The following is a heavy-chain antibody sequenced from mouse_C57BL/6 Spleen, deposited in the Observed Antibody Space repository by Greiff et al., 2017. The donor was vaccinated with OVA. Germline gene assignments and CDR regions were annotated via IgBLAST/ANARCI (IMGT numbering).Heavy chain of an antibody. CDR1: GYTFTGYW. V-gene: IGHV1-9*01. J-gene: IGHJ3*01. D-gene: IGHD2-4*01. CDR3: ASLQRLYDYDGGFAY. CDR2: ILPGSGST. Sequence: VQRVESGAELMKPGASVKLSCKATGYTFTGYWIEWVKQRPGHGLEWIGEILPGSGSTNYNEKFKGKATFTADTSSNTAYMQLSSLTTEDSAIYYCASLQRLYDYDGGFAYWGQGTLVTVSA.